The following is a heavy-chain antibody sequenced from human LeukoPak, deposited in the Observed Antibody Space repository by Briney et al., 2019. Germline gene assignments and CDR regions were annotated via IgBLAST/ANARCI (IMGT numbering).Heavy chain of an antibody. V-gene: IGHV3-23*01. J-gene: IGHJ4*02. CDR3: AKARLWFGELDY. D-gene: IGHD3-10*01. CDR2: ISGSGGST. CDR1: GFTFSSYA. Sequence: PGGSLRLSCAASGFTFSSYAMSWVRQAPGKGLEWVSAISGSGGSTYYADSVKGRFNISRDNSKNTLYLQMNSLRAEDTAVYYCAKARLWFGELDYWGQGTLVTVSS.